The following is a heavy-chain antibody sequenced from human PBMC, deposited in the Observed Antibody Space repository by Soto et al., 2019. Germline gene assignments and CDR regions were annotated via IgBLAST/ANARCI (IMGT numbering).Heavy chain of an antibody. V-gene: IGHV1-69*12. Sequence: QVQLVQSGAEVKKPGSSVKVSCKASGGTFSSYAISWVRQAPGQGLEWMGGIIPIFGTANYAQKFQGRVTITADESTSTGYMELSSLRSEDTAVYYCARDLNCISTSCYAPYYGMDVWGQGTTVTVSS. J-gene: IGHJ6*02. CDR3: ARDLNCISTSCYAPYYGMDV. D-gene: IGHD2-2*01. CDR2: IIPIFGTA. CDR1: GGTFSSYA.